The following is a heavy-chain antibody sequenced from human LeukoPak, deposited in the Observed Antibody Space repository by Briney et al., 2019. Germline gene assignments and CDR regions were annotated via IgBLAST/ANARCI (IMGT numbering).Heavy chain of an antibody. CDR2: INPSGGST. Sequence: ASVKVSCKASGYTFTSYYMHWVRQAPGQGLEWMGIINPSGGSTSYAQKFQGRVTMTRDTSTSTVYMELSSLRSEDTAVYYCARDWGIAAAGTSGGDYWGQGTLVTVSP. J-gene: IGHJ4*02. D-gene: IGHD6-13*01. V-gene: IGHV1-46*01. CDR3: ARDWGIAAAGTSGGDY. CDR1: GYTFTSYY.